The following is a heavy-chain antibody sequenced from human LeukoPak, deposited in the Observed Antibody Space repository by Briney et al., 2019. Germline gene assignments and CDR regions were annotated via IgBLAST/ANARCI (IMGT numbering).Heavy chain of an antibody. CDR1: GFTVSSNY. D-gene: IGHD2-2*02. V-gene: IGHV3-48*01. CDR3: ARGQGYCSSTSCYTGGLY. Sequence: PGGSLRLSCAASGFTVSSNYMSWVRQAPGKGLEWVSYISSSSSTIYYADSVKGRFTISRDNAKNSLYLQMNSLRAEDTAVYYCARGQGYCSSTSCYTGGLYWGQGTLVTVSS. CDR2: ISSSSSTI. J-gene: IGHJ4*02.